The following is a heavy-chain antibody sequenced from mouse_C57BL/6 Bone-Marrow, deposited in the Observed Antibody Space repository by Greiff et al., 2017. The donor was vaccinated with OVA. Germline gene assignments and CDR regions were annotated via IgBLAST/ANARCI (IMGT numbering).Heavy chain of an antibody. Sequence: EVKLMESGPGLVKPSQSLSLTCSVTGYSITSGYYWNWIRQFPGNKLEWMGYISYDGSNNYNPSLKNRISIPRDTSKNQFFLKLNSVTTEDTATYYCAKDSMGDYAVWFAYWGQGTLVTVSA. D-gene: IGHD2-13*01. CDR2: ISYDGSN. CDR1: GYSITSGYY. J-gene: IGHJ3*01. V-gene: IGHV3-6*01. CDR3: AKDSMGDYAVWFAY.